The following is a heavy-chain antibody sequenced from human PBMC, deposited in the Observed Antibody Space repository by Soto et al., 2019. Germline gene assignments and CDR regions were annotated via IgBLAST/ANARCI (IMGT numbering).Heavy chain of an antibody. CDR2: LYDLDGS. D-gene: IGHD1-1*01. J-gene: IGHJ3*01. CDR1: GFTISGQKY. CDR3: ATWHEREHAYDV. Sequence: DVQLVESGGGLIQPGGSLRLSCAAFGFTISGQKYVAWVRQAPGKGLEWVSALYDLDGSFYAASVKGRFTTPSDSSKTTVYLPMNDLRPDDTAVYYCATWHEREHAYDVWGQGTTVTVSS. V-gene: IGHV3-53*01.